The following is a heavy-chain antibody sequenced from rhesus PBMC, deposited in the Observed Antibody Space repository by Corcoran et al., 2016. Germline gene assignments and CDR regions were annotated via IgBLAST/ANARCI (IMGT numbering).Heavy chain of an antibody. CDR3: ARQYSTASLDV. J-gene: IGHJ5-2*02. CDR2: ISHPSGSKT. D-gene: IGHD4-23*01. V-gene: IGHV3-37*01. CDR1: GFTFSDYW. Sequence: EVQLVESGGGLVQPGGSLRLSCVASGFTFSDYWMAWVRQATGKGVEWVQTISHPSGSKTYYLDPVKGRFTISRDNAKNTLYLQMNSLRAEDTAVYYCARQYSTASLDVWGRGVLVTVSS.